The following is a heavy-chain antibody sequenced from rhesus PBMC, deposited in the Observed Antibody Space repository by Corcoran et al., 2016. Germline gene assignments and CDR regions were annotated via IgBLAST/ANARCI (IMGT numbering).Heavy chain of an antibody. CDR3: TRDRDRIAAGTLFDY. V-gene: IGHV3-16*02. CDR2: IKNKADGGTA. D-gene: IGHD6-13*01. Sequence: EVQLVESGGGLVQPGGSLRLSCAASGFTFSNYWMSWVRQAPGKGLDWVGRIKNKADGGTAAYAESVKGRFTISRDDSKNTLYLQMNSLKTEDTAVYYCTRDRDRIAAGTLFDYWGQGVLVTVSS. CDR1: GFTFSNYW. J-gene: IGHJ4*01.